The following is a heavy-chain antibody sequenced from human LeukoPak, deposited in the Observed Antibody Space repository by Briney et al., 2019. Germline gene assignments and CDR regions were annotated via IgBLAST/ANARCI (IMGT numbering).Heavy chain of an antibody. J-gene: IGHJ3*02. CDR2: IWYDGSNK. Sequence: GGSLRLSCAASGFTLSSYGMQWVRGAPGKGREGVAVIWYDGSNKYYAESGKGRFTISRDNSKNTLYLQMNSLRAEDTAVYYCARGTDSSGYLDAFDIWGQGTMVTVSS. CDR3: ARGTDSSGYLDAFDI. CDR1: GFTLSSYG. V-gene: IGHV3-33*01. D-gene: IGHD3-22*01.